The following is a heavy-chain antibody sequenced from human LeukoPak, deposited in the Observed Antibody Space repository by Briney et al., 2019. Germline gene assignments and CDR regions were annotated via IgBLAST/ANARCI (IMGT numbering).Heavy chain of an antibody. CDR3: SRGRYCSSTSCYIDY. V-gene: IGHV3-23*01. J-gene: IGHJ4*02. Sequence: GGSLRLSCVTSGFTFSSYAMGWVRQAPGKGLEWASGISGSAGSTYYADSVKGRFTISRDNSKNTLYLRMNSLRAEDTAVYYCSRGRYCSSTSCYIDYWGQGTLVTVSS. CDR2: ISGSAGST. CDR1: GFTFSSYA. D-gene: IGHD2-2*02.